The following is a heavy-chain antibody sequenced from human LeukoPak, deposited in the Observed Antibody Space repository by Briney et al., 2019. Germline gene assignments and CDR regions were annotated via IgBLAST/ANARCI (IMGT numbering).Heavy chain of an antibody. V-gene: IGHV4-4*07. J-gene: IGHJ4*02. CDR3: ARDRYYYDSVGYYTLDY. Sequence: PSETLSLTCTVSGVSISSYYWSWIRQPAGKGLEWIGRFYTSGSTNYNPSLKSRVTMSVDTSKNQFSLKLSSVTAADTAVYYCARDRYYYDSVGYYTLDYWGQGTLVTVSS. D-gene: IGHD3-22*01. CDR1: GVSISSYY. CDR2: FYTSGST.